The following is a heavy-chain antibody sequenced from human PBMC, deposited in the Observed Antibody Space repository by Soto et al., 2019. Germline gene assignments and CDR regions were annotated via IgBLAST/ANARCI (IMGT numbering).Heavy chain of an antibody. CDR3: VKDESINWYSGHFRH. V-gene: IGHV3-9*01. D-gene: IGHD6-13*01. Sequence: GGSLRLSCAASGFTFDDYAMHWVRQVPGKGLEWVSGINWNSGSIGYGDSVKGRFAISRDNAKNSLHLQMNSLSAEDTAFYYCVKDESINWYSGHFRHWGQGTLVTVPS. CDR1: GFTFDDYA. J-gene: IGHJ1*01. CDR2: INWNSGSI.